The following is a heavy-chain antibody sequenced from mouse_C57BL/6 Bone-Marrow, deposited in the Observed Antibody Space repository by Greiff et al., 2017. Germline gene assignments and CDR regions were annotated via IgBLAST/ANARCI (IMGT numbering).Heavy chain of an antibody. CDR3: TTVYYYGSSPYYVDY. D-gene: IGHD1-1*01. V-gene: IGHV14-4*01. J-gene: IGHJ2*01. CDR1: GFNIKDDY. CDR2: IDPENGDT. Sequence: VQLQQSGAELVRPGASVKLSCTASGFNIKDDYMHWVKQRPEQGLEWIGWIDPENGDTAYASKFQGKATITADTSSNTAYLQLSSLTSEDTAVYYCTTVYYYGSSPYYVDYWGQGTTLTVSS.